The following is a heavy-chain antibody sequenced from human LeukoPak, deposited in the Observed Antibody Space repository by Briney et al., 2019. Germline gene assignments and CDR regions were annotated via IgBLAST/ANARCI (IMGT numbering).Heavy chain of an antibody. CDR3: ARHMSGVIVPAGGMDV. D-gene: IGHD2-2*01. CDR1: GGSISNHY. V-gene: IGHV4-59*08. Sequence: SETLSLTCTVSGGSISNHYWSWIRQAPGKGLDFIGYIHYSGNTNYNPSLKSRVTISVDPSKNQLSLNLISVTAADTAVYYCARHMSGVIVPAGGMDVWGQGTTVTVSS. CDR2: IHYSGNT. J-gene: IGHJ6*02.